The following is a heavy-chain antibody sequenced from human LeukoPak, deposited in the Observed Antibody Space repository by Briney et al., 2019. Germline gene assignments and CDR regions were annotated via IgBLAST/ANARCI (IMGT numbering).Heavy chain of an antibody. CDR3: ARRAGEYSHPYDY. CDR1: GFTFSSHG. Sequence: GGSLRLSCAASGFTFSSHGMNWVRQAPGKGLEWVSFIYSGGNTHYSDSVKGRFTISRDSSKNTLCLQMNSLRAEDTAVYYCARRAGEYSHPYDYWGQGTLVTVSS. D-gene: IGHD4-17*01. CDR2: IYSGGNT. V-gene: IGHV3-53*01. J-gene: IGHJ4*02.